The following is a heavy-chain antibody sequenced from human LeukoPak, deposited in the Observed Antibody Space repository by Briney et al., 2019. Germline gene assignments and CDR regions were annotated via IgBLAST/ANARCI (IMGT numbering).Heavy chain of an antibody. V-gene: IGHV4-39*02. CDR1: GGSITSSSHY. Sequence: PSETLSLTCSVSGGSITSSSHYWGWIRQPPGKGLEWIGSVYYSGSTYYNSSLKSRVTISVDTPKNYFSLRLRSVTAADTALYFCARLAANGWNRPYWGQGTLVTVSS. J-gene: IGHJ4*02. CDR2: VYYSGST. D-gene: IGHD1-1*01. CDR3: ARLAANGWNRPY.